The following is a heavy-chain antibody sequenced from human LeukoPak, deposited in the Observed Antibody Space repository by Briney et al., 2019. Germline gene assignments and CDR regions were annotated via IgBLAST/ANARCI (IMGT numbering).Heavy chain of an antibody. CDR1: GGSISSSRYY. V-gene: IGHV4-39*01. J-gene: IGHJ3*02. Sequence: PSETLSLTCTVSGGSISSSRYYWGWIRQPPGKGLEWIGSIYYSGSTYYNPSLKSRVTISVDTSKNQFSLKLSSVTAADTAVYYCASLFDYCSSTSCAAFDIWGQGTMVTVSS. D-gene: IGHD2-2*01. CDR3: ASLFDYCSSTSCAAFDI. CDR2: IYYSGST.